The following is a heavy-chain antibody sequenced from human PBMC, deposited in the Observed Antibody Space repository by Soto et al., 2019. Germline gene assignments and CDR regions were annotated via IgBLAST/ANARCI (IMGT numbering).Heavy chain of an antibody. CDR1: GFTFSSYG. D-gene: IGHD2-15*01. J-gene: IGHJ4*02. CDR3: AKPARWQVVVVAALSN. CDR2: ISYDGSTK. Sequence: QVQLVESGGGVVQPGRSLRLSCAASGFTFSSYGMHWVRQAPGKGLEWVAVISYDGSTKYYADSVKGRFTISRDNSKNTLYLQMNSLRAEGTAVYYCAKPARWQVVVVAALSNLGQGTLVTLSS. V-gene: IGHV3-30*18.